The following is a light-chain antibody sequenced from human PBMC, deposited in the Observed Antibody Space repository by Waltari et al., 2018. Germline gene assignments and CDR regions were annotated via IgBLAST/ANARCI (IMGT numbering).Light chain of an antibody. CDR3: AAWDDKLGGRWE. CDR2: RND. V-gene: IGLV1-47*01. CDR1: SSNIGSNV. Sequence: QSVLTQPPSASGTPGQRVTISCSGSSSNIGSNVVNWYQQVPGTTPKLLIYRNDQRPSGCPDRFSGSKSGTSASLAISGLRSEDEADYYCAAWDDKLGGRWEFGGGTKLTVL. J-gene: IGLJ2*01.